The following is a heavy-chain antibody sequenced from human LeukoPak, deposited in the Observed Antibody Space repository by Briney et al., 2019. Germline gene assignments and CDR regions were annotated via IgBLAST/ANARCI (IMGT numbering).Heavy chain of an antibody. D-gene: IGHD3-10*01. CDR3: AKDRISYYYGSGSYSDY. CDR1: GFTFDAYA. CDR2: ISWNSGSI. V-gene: IGHV3-9*01. Sequence: GRSLRLSCAASGFTFDAYAMHWVRQAPGKGLEWVSGISWNSGSIGYADSVKGRFTISRDNAKNSLYLQMNSLRAEDTALYYCAKDRISYYYGSGSYSDYWGQGTLVTVSS. J-gene: IGHJ4*02.